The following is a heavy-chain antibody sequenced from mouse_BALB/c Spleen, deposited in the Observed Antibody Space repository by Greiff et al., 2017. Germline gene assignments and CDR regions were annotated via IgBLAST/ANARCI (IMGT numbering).Heavy chain of an antibody. CDR1: GYTFTSYW. Sequence: VKLVESGAELAKPGASVKMSCKASGYTFTSYWMHWVKQRPGQGLEWIGYINPSTGYTEYNQKFKDKATLTADKSSSTAYMQLSSLTSEDSAVYYCARSDYRYPWFAYWGQGTLVTVSA. V-gene: IGHV1-7*01. CDR2: INPSTGYT. D-gene: IGHD2-14*01. J-gene: IGHJ3*01. CDR3: ARSDYRYPWFAY.